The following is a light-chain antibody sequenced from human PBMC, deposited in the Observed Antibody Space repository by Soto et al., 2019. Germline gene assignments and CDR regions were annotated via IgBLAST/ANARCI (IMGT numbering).Light chain of an antibody. V-gene: IGKV1-5*03. CDR1: QSISSW. CDR2: KAS. CDR3: QQYNSYSPLT. Sequence: DLPMTQSPSTLSASVGDRITITCRASQSISSWLAWYQQKPGKAPNLLIYKASSLESGVPSRFSGSGSGTEFTLTISSLQPDDFATYYCQQYNSYSPLTFGGGTKVEIK. J-gene: IGKJ4*01.